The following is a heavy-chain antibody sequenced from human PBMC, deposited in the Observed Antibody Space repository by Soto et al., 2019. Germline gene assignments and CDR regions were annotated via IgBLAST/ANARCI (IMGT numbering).Heavy chain of an antibody. V-gene: IGHV4-59*01. J-gene: IGHJ4*02. Sequence: QVQLQESGPGLAKPSETLSLTCSVSGGSISTYYWSWIRQPPDRGLEWIGYIYYTGSTDYSPSLKSRVSISVDTSKNEFSLKMNSVTAADTALYYCARGYQASGFDYWGQGNMVTVSS. D-gene: IGHD2-2*01. CDR1: GGSISTYY. CDR3: ARGYQASGFDY. CDR2: IYYTGST.